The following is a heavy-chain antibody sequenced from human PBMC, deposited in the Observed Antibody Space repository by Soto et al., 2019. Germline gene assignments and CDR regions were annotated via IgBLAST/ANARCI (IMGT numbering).Heavy chain of an antibody. CDR2: INPSGGST. CDR3: ARSESRGRAEDDAFDI. D-gene: IGHD2-2*01. CDR1: GYTFTSYY. V-gene: IGHV1-46*01. Sequence: ASVKVSCKASGYTFTSYYIHWVRQAPGQGLEWMGIINPSGGSTSYAQKFQGRVTMTRDTSTSTVYMELSSLRSEDTAVYYCARSESRGRAEDDAFDIWGQGTMVTVSS. J-gene: IGHJ3*02.